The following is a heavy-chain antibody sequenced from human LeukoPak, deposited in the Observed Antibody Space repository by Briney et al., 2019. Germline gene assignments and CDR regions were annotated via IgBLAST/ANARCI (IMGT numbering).Heavy chain of an antibody. CDR3: ARGRYGGGWYDY. CDR1: GGSIGTYY. J-gene: IGHJ4*02. CDR2: IYYTGST. D-gene: IGHD6-19*01. V-gene: IGHV4-59*01. Sequence: SETLSLTCTVSGGSIGTYYWSWIRQPPGKGLEYIAYIYYTGSTDYNPSFKSRVRMSLDTSKNQFSLVLNSVTAADTAVYYCARGRYGGGWYDYWGQGTPVTVSS.